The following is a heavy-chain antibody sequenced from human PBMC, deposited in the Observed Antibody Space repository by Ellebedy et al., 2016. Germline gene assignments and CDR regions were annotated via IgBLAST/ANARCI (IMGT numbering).Heavy chain of an antibody. CDR1: GFTFSWSG. D-gene: IGHD6-25*01. CDR3: AKDLNSGWSFDH. CDR2: ILNDARRE. V-gene: IGHV3-30*02. Sequence: GGSLRLXXAASGFTFSWSGMHWIRQAPGKGLDWVAIILNDARREYYADSVKGRFTVSRDNAKDTLFLQMNSLRVEDTGVYYCAKDLNSGWSFDHWGQGALVTVSS. J-gene: IGHJ4*02.